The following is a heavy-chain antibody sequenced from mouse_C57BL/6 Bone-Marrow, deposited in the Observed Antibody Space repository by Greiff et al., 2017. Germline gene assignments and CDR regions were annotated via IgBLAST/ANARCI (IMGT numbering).Heavy chain of an antibody. J-gene: IGHJ2*01. Sequence: EVKVEESGPGLVKPSQSLSLTCSVTGYSITSGYYWNWIRQFPGNKLEWMGYISYDGSNNYNPSLKNRISITRDTSKNQFFLKLNSVTTEDTATYYCAREGAHYYGSRDYFDYGGQGTTLTVSS. CDR1: GYSITSGYY. D-gene: IGHD1-1*01. V-gene: IGHV3-6*01. CDR3: AREGAHYYGSRDYFDY. CDR2: ISYDGSN.